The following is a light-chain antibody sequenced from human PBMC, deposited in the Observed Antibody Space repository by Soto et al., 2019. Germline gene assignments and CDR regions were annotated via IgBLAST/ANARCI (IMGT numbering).Light chain of an antibody. Sequence: EIVLTQSPATLSLSPGERATLSCRASQSVSNNLAWYQQKPGQAPRLLIYDASNSATGIPARFSGSGSGTDFTLTISSLEPEDFSVCYWQQRSNWPPLTFGGGIKVEIK. CDR2: DAS. J-gene: IGKJ4*01. CDR1: QSVSNN. V-gene: IGKV3-11*01. CDR3: QQRSNWPPLT.